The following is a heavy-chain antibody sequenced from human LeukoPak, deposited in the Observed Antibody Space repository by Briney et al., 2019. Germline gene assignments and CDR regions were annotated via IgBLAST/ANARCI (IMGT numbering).Heavy chain of an antibody. V-gene: IGHV3-48*03. Sequence: GGSLRLSCAASGFTFSSYAMSWVRQAPGKGLKWVSYISSSGTTIYYADSVKGRFTISRDNAKNSLYLQMNSLRAEDTAVYYCARRYCSSTSCLIDYWGQGTLVTVSS. CDR3: ARRYCSSTSCLIDY. CDR2: ISSSGTTI. J-gene: IGHJ4*02. D-gene: IGHD2-2*01. CDR1: GFTFSSYA.